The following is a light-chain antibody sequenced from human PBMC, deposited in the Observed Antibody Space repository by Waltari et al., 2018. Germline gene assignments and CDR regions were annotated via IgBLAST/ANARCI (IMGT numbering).Light chain of an antibody. CDR1: SRDVGGSDF. V-gene: IGLV2-14*03. CDR2: DVY. Sequence: QSALTQPASVSVAPGPSITIPCPGTSRDVGGSDFFSWHQHYPGKAPQLIIYDVYYRPSGVSQRFSAAKSGDTASLTSSGLQTDDEADYYCSSYTSISTSVVFGGGTKLTVL. J-gene: IGLJ2*01. CDR3: SSYTSISTSVV.